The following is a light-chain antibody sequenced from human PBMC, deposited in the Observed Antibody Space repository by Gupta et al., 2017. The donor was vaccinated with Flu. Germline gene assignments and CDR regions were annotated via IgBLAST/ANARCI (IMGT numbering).Light chain of an antibody. J-gene: IGKJ2*01. CDR2: KGS. V-gene: IGKV2-30*01. CDR3: RQGTRWPHH. Sequence: VTLGQPASISCRASQSLLYVDGNTFLSWFHQRPGQSPRRLIYKGSNRDSGVPDRFSGSGSDTDFTLRISRVEAEDAGVYFCRQGTRWPHHFGQGTKLEIK. CDR1: QSLLYVDGNTF.